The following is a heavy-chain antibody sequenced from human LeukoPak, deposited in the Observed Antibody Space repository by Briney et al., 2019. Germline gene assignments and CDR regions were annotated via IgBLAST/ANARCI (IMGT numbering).Heavy chain of an antibody. CDR3: ARDRQFTYYYDSSGYYFDY. Sequence: GRSLRLSYAASGFIFSSYAMHWVRQAPGKGLEWVAVISYDGSNKYYADSVKGRFTISRDNSKNTLYLQMNSLRAEDTAVYYCARDRQFTYYYDSSGYYFDYWGQGTLVTVSS. V-gene: IGHV3-30-3*01. D-gene: IGHD3-22*01. CDR1: GFIFSSYA. CDR2: ISYDGSNK. J-gene: IGHJ4*02.